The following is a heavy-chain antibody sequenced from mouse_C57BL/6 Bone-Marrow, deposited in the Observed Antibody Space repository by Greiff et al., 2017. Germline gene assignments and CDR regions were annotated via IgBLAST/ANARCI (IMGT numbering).Heavy chain of an antibody. CDR2: INSDGGST. V-gene: IGHV5-2*03. D-gene: IGHD3-2*02. CDR3: ARHLTAQAYYFDY. CDR1: EYEFPSHD. Sequence: EVKVEESGGGLVQPGESLKLSCESNEYEFPSHDMSWVRTTPEKRLELVAAINSDGGSTYYPDTMERRFIISRDNTKKTLYLQMSSLRSEDTALYYCARHLTAQAYYFDYWGQGTTLTVSS. J-gene: IGHJ2*01.